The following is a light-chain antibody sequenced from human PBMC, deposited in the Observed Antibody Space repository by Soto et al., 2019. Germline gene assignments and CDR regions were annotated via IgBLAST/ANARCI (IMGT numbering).Light chain of an antibody. J-gene: IGKJ4*01. CDR1: QSVSSY. Sequence: EMVLTQSRATLVLSPGERATLSCRASQSVSSYLAWYQQKPGQAPRLLIYDASNRATGIPARFSGSGSGTDVTLTISSLEPEDFAFYYCQQRSNSPLTFGGGTKVEIK. V-gene: IGKV3-11*01. CDR2: DAS. CDR3: QQRSNSPLT.